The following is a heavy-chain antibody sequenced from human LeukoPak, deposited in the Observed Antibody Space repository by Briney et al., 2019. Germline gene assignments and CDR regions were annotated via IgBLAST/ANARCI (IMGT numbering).Heavy chain of an antibody. V-gene: IGHV4-59*08. CDR2: IYYSGST. D-gene: IGHD5-12*01. J-gene: IGHJ5*02. CDR1: GGSISSYY. CDR3: ARQEGYPEYNWFDP. Sequence: PSETLSLTCTVSGGSISSYYWSWLRQPPGKGLEWVGYIYYSGSTNYNPSLKSRVTISVDTSKNQFSLKLSSVTAADTAVYYCARQEGYPEYNWFDPWGQGTLVTVSS.